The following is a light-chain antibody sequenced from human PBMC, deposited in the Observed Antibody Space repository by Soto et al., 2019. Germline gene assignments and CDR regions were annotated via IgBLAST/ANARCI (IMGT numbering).Light chain of an antibody. Sequence: EIVLTQSPGTLSFSPGERATLSCRASQSVGGNFLAWYQQKPGQAPRLLIYGASSRATGIPDRFSGSGSGTDFTLTISRLEPEDFAVYYCQQYGSSPWTFGQGTEVEIK. J-gene: IGKJ1*01. CDR1: QSVGGNF. CDR3: QQYGSSPWT. CDR2: GAS. V-gene: IGKV3-20*01.